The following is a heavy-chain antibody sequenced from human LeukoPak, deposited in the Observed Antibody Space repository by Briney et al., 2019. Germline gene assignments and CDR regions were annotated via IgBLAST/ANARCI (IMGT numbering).Heavy chain of an antibody. J-gene: IGHJ3*02. CDR2: IYPGDSDT. CDR1: GYSFTSYW. Sequence: GESLKISCKGSGYSFTSYWIGWVRQMPGKGLEWMGIIYPGDSDTRYSPSFQGQVTISADKSISTAYLQWSSLKASDTAMYYCARPPDFQSAIGAFDIWGQGTMVTVSS. D-gene: IGHD3/OR15-3a*01. CDR3: ARPPDFQSAIGAFDI. V-gene: IGHV5-51*01.